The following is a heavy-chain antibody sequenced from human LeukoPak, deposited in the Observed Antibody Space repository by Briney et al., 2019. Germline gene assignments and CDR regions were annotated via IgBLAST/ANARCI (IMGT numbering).Heavy chain of an antibody. CDR1: GYTFTSYG. CDR2: ISAYNGNT. D-gene: IGHD3-10*01. Sequence: ASVKVSCKASGYTFTSYGISWVRQAPGQGLEWMGWISAYNGNTNYAQKLQGRVTMTTDTSTSTAYMELRSLRSDDTAVYYCARTTASTMVRGVMIVGGFELWGQGTLVTVSS. J-gene: IGHJ5*02. CDR3: ARTTASTMVRGVMIVGGFEL. V-gene: IGHV1-18*01.